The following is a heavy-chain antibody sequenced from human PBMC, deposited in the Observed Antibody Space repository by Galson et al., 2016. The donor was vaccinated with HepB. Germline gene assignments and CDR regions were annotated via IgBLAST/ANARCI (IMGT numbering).Heavy chain of an antibody. CDR1: GFTFSNYG. D-gene: IGHD2-2*01. V-gene: IGHV3-30*18. CDR2: ISHDGRNK. CDR3: AKDGKPWWESYCHSTSCYVGYFDD. Sequence: SLRLSCAGSGFTFSNYGVHWVRQAPGKGLEWVAVISHDGRNKYYADSLKGRFNISSDNLKSTLFLQMNNLRPEDTAFYFCAKDGKPWWESYCHSTSCYVGYFDDWGQGTLVTVSS. J-gene: IGHJ4*02.